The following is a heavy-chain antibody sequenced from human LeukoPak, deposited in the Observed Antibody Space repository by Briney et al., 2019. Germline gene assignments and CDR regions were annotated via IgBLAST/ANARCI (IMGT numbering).Heavy chain of an antibody. CDR1: GGSFSGYY. CDR2: INHSGST. V-gene: IGHV4-34*01. Sequence: PSETLSLTCAVYGGSFSGYYWSWIRQPPGKGLEWIGEINHSGSTNYNPSLKSRVTISVDTSKNQFSLKLSSVTAADTAVYYCAREEIVVVPALGYYYYGMDVWGQGTTVTVSS. J-gene: IGHJ6*02. CDR3: AREEIVVVPALGYYYYGMDV. D-gene: IGHD2-2*01.